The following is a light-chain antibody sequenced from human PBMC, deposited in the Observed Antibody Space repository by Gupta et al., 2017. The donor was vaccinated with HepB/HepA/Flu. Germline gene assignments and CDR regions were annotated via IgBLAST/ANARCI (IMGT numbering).Light chain of an antibody. V-gene: IGKV1-9*01. J-gene: IGKJ1*01. CDR3: QQLNSYPHT. CDR2: AAS. Sequence: IQLTQSPSFLSASVGDRVTITCRASQGISSYLAWYQQKPGKAPKLLIYAASTLQSGVPSRSSGSGSGTEFTLTISSLQPEDFATYYCQQLNSYPHTCGQGTKVEIK. CDR1: QGISSY.